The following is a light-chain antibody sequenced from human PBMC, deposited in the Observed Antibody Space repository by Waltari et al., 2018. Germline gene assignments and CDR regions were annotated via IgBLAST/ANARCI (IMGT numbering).Light chain of an antibody. CDR2: GAS. CDR1: QSIRTY. CDR3: QQSSSSIMYS. J-gene: IGKJ2*01. Sequence: IHMTQSPSSLSASVGDRVTITCRASQSIRTYLTWFQQKPGKAPKVLIYGASILQSGVPSRFSGSGSGTEFTLTISSLQPEDSATYYCQQSSSSIMYSFGQGTNLEI. V-gene: IGKV1-39*01.